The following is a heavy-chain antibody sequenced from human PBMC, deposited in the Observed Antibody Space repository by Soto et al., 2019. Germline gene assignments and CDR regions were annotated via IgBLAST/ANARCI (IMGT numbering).Heavy chain of an antibody. V-gene: IGHV4-31*11. CDR2: IYSSGST. CDR3: AREDAARIERWFDA. CDR1: GGSIISASYS. J-gene: IGHJ5*02. D-gene: IGHD6-6*01. Sequence: QVQLQESGPRLVKPSQTLSLSCAVSGGSIISASYSWNWIRQSPGRGLEWIGHIYSSGSTYYNPSLKSRVSISVDTSNNQFSLKLTSVTAADTAVYFCAREDAARIERWFDAWRQGILVTVSS.